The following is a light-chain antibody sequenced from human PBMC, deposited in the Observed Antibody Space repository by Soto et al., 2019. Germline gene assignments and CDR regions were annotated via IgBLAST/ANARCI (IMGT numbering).Light chain of an antibody. V-gene: IGLV1-44*01. CDR3: ATWDDRLDGPL. Sequence: QSVLTQPPSTSGTPGQTVTISCFGGSSNIGLYPLNWNQQLPGAAPTLLIYKDDQRPSGVPDRFSGSKSGTSASLAISGLQSDDEADYFCATWDDRLDGPLFGGGTQLTV. CDR2: KDD. CDR1: SSNIGLYP. J-gene: IGLJ2*01.